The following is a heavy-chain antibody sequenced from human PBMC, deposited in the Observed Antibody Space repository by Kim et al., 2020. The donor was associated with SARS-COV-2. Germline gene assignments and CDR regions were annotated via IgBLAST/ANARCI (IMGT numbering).Heavy chain of an antibody. Sequence: NTNYAQKFQQRVTITRDMSTSTAYMELRSLRSEDTAVYYCAADIAGNLDYWGQGTLVTVSS. V-gene: IGHV1-58*01. D-gene: IGHD3-10*01. J-gene: IGHJ4*02. CDR3: AADIAGNLDY. CDR2: NT.